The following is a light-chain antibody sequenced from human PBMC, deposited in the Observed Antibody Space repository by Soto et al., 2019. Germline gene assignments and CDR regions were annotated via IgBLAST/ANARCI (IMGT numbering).Light chain of an antibody. Sequence: QSALALPPSASGSPGQSVTISCTGTSSDVGAYNFVSWYQQLPGKAPKLMIYEVTKRPSGVPDRFSGSKSGNTASLTVSGLQAEDEADYYCSSYAGSITIYVFGTGTKVTVL. CDR3: SSYAGSITIYV. J-gene: IGLJ1*01. CDR2: EVT. CDR1: SSDVGAYNF. V-gene: IGLV2-8*01.